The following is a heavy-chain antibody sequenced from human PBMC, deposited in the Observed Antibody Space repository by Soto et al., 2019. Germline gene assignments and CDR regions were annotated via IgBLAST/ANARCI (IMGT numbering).Heavy chain of an antibody. D-gene: IGHD6-13*01. CDR1: GFTFSDHY. V-gene: IGHV3-72*01. J-gene: IGHJ4*02. CDR2: TRNKANSYTT. Sequence: EVQLVESGGGLVQPGGSLRLSCAASGFTFSDHYMDWVRQAPGKGLEWVGRTRNKANSYTTEYAASVKGRFTISRDDSKHSLYLQMNSLKTEDTAVYYCATGYSSSWYSQFDYWGQGTLVTVSS. CDR3: ATGYSSSWYSQFDY.